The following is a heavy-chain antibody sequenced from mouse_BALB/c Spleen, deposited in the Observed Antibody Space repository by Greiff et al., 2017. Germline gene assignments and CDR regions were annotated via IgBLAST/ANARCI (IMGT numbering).Heavy chain of an antibody. CDR1: GYTFTDYN. CDR2: INPNNGGT. V-gene: IGHV1-18*01. Sequence: DVQLQESGPELVKPGASVKIPCKASGYTFTDYNMDWVKQSHGKSLEWIGDINPNNGGTIYNQKFKGKATLTVDKSSSTAYMELRSLTSEDTAVYYCARFAITIYAMDYWGQGTSVTVSS. J-gene: IGHJ4*01. CDR3: ARFAITIYAMDY. D-gene: IGHD1-1*02.